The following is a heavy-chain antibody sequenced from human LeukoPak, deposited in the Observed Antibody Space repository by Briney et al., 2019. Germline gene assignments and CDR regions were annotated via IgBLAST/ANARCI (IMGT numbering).Heavy chain of an antibody. D-gene: IGHD3-3*01. CDR1: GGTFSSYA. V-gene: IGHV1-69*13. CDR3: ARASYYDFWSGYVPGTHWFDP. J-gene: IGHJ5*02. Sequence: SVKVSCKASGGTFSSYAISWVRQAPGQGLEWMGGIIPIFGTANYAQKFQGRVTITADESTSTAYMELSSLRSEDTAVYYCARASYYDFWSGYVPGTHWFDPWGQGTLVTVSS. CDR2: IIPIFGTA.